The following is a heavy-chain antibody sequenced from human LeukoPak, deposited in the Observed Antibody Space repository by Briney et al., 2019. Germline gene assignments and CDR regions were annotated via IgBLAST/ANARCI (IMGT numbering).Heavy chain of an antibody. CDR1: GGSLSSSSYY. CDR2: IYYGGSA. CDR3: ARRVVVTRTSDY. Sequence: PSETLSLTCTLSGGSLSSSSYYWGWLRQPPGTGLEWIGSIYYGGSAYYNPSLKSRVTISVDTSKNQFSLKLSSVTAADTAVYYCARRVVVTRTSDYWGQGTLVTVSS. J-gene: IGHJ4*02. V-gene: IGHV4-39*01. D-gene: IGHD2-15*01.